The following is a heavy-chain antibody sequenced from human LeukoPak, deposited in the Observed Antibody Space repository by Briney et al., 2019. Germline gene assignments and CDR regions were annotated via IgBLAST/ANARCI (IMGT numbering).Heavy chain of an antibody. CDR1: GYTFTGYY. CDR2: INPNSGGT. D-gene: IGHD5-24*01. Sequence: GASVKVSCKASGYTFTGYYMHWVRQAPGQGLEWMGWINPNSGGTNYAQKFQGRVTMTEDTSTDTAYMELSSLRSEDTAVYYCATAPWNYLMATITDAFDIWGQGTMVTVSS. CDR3: ATAPWNYLMATITDAFDI. V-gene: IGHV1-2*02. J-gene: IGHJ3*02.